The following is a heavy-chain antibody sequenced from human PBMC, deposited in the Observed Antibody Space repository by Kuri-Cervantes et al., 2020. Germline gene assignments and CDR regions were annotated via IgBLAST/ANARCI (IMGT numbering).Heavy chain of an antibody. CDR2: IIPIFGTA. D-gene: IGHD2-15*01. J-gene: IGHJ3*02. CDR3: AILYCSGGSCYFDAFDI. CDR1: GDTFTGYY. V-gene: IGHV1-69*05. Sequence: SVKVSCKASGDTFTGYYIHWVRQAPGQGLEWMGGIIPIFGTANYAQKFQGRVTITTDESTSTAYMELSSLRSEDTAVYYCAILYCSGGSCYFDAFDIWGQGTMVTVSS.